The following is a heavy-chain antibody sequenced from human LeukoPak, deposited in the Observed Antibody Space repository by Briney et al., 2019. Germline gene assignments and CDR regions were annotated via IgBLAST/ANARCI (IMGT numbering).Heavy chain of an antibody. D-gene: IGHD3-3*01. V-gene: IGHV6-1*01. J-gene: IGHJ4*02. CDR3: ARGLRPDFFSY. CDR2: TYYRSKWSN. CDR1: GDTLSSDRVT. Sequence: SQTLSLTCALPGDTLSSDRVTWNWIRQSPSRGLEWLGWTYYRSKWSNDSAVSVRSRITINPDTSKNQFSLQLNSVTPEDTAVYYCARGLRPDFFSYWGQGTPVTVSS.